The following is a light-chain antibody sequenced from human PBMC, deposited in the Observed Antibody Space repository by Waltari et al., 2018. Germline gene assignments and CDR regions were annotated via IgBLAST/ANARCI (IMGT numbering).Light chain of an antibody. CDR2: DTT. V-gene: IGKV3-20*01. CDR3: QKYGTLPAT. J-gene: IGKJ1*01. CDR1: QSVSRY. Sequence: EILLTQSPRPLPLSPGERAPLSCRASQSVSRYLAWYQQRPDPPPTRLIYDTTTRATGTPDRFSGSGSGTDFNLTISKLEPEDFAVYDGQKYGTLPATFGQGTKVEI.